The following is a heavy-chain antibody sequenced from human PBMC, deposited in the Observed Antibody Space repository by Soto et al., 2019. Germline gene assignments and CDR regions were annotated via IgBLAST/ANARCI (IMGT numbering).Heavy chain of an antibody. Sequence: GSLRLSCEVSGLTFSKFEMTWVRQAPGQGLEWVSSISSDGATIYYADSVKGRFTISRDNDKNLLYLQMNSLKGEDTATYYCVRVGIVARPYWGQGTPVNVPS. D-gene: IGHD2-21*01. CDR2: ISSDGATI. J-gene: IGHJ4*02. CDR3: VRVGIVARPY. V-gene: IGHV3-48*03. CDR1: GLTFSKFE.